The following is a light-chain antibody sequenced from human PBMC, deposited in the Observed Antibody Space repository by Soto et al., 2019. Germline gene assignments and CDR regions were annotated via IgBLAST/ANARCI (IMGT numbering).Light chain of an antibody. Sequence: EIVLTQSPGTLSLSPGERATLSCRASQSVSSSYLAWYQQKPGQAPRLLIYGASSRATGIPDRFSGSGSGTDFTITISRREPEDFAVYYCQQYGSSPQTFGEGTKVEIK. CDR2: GAS. CDR3: QQYGSSPQT. CDR1: QSVSSSY. V-gene: IGKV3-20*01. J-gene: IGKJ1*01.